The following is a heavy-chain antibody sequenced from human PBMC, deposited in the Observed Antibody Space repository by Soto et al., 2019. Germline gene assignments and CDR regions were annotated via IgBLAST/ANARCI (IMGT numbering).Heavy chain of an antibody. V-gene: IGHV4-31*03. CDR1: GGSISSGGYY. CDR2: IYYSGST. J-gene: IGHJ6*02. CDR3: ASYSVAGLYYYHGMDV. D-gene: IGHD6-19*01. Sequence: QVQLQESGPGLVKPSQTLSLTCTVSGGSISSGGYYWSWIRQHPGKGLEWIGYIYYSGSTYYNPSFKRRVTISADTSKNQSSRRLRSVTAADTAVYYCASYSVAGLYYYHGMDVWGQGNTVTVSS.